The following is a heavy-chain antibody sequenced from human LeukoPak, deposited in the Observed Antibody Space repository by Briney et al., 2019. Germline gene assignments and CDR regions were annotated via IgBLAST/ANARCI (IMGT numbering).Heavy chain of an antibody. J-gene: IGHJ4*02. Sequence: ASVKVSCKTYGYTFISYGITWVRQAPGQGLEWMGWISVFNGNTNYTQKFQGRVTMTIDTVTSTAYIELRSLTSDDTAMYYCARENQFFDWSLDYWGQGTLVTVSS. D-gene: IGHD3-9*01. CDR2: ISVFNGNT. CDR3: ARENQFFDWSLDY. V-gene: IGHV1-18*01. CDR1: GYTFISYG.